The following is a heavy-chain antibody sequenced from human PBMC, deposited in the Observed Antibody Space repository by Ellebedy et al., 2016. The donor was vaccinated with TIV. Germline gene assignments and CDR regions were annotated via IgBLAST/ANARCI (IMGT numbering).Heavy chain of an antibody. Sequence: GGSLRLSXKGSGYSFTNYWIAWVRQMPGKGLEWMGVIYPGDSDTRYSPSFQGQVTISADKSISTAYLQWSSLKASDTAMYYCARGMATQDYWGQGTPVTVSS. CDR3: ARGMATQDY. CDR2: IYPGDSDT. V-gene: IGHV5-51*01. CDR1: GYSFTNYW. D-gene: IGHD5-24*01. J-gene: IGHJ4*02.